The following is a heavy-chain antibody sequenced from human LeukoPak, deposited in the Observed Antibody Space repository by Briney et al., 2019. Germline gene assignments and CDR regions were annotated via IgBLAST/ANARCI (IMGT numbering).Heavy chain of an antibody. CDR2: ISSSSSYT. CDR1: GIPLSDYY. D-gene: IGHD6-13*01. Sequence: GGSLRLSCVVSGIPLSDYYMNWIRKAPGKGLEWISYISSSSSYTDYADSVKGRFTISRDNAKSALYLQMHSLRLEDTAGYYCAAGTAADFWGQGTLVTVSS. J-gene: IGHJ4*02. CDR3: AAGTAADF. V-gene: IGHV3-11*03.